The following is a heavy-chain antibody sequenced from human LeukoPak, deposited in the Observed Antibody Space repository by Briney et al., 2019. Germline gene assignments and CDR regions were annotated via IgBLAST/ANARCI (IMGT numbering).Heavy chain of an antibody. CDR2: INQSGRT. V-gene: IGHV4-34*01. CDR1: GWTFSGYY. J-gene: IGHJ3*01. D-gene: IGHD5-18*01. CDR3: GRGWLGFCHNSYANDNAFDV. Sequence: PSETLSLTCGLDGWTFSGYYWSCIRQVPGKGLEWLGEINQSGRTNYNPSLKRRVTISVDTSKNQISLKLSFVSATDTAVYYCGRGWLGFCHNSYANDNAFDVWGQGTMVTVSS.